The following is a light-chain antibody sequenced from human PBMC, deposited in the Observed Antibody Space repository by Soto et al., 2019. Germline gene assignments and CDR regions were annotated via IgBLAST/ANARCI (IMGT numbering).Light chain of an antibody. CDR1: ESLHTSS. Sequence: EIELTQSPGTLSLSPGDRASLSCRASESLHTSSLAWYQQKPGQAPRLLMSGVSSRATDIPDRFSGSGSGTDFTLTISRLEPEDFAVYYCHHYGSPSYTLGQGTKLESK. CDR2: GVS. J-gene: IGKJ2*01. V-gene: IGKV3-20*01. CDR3: HHYGSPSYT.